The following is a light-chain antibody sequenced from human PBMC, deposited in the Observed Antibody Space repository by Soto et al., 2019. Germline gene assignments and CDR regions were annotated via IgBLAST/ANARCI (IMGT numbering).Light chain of an antibody. CDR2: DAS. CDR1: QSLLHTDGKTY. Sequence: VVTQTKISLSVTPGQPASISCKSSQSLLHTDGKTYLYWYQQKPGQAPRLLIYDASNRATGIPARFSGSGSGTDFTLTISSLQPEDFAGYDCEVRSNLLLSFG. CDR3: EVRSNLLLS. J-gene: IGKJ2*03. V-gene: IGKV2D-29*01.